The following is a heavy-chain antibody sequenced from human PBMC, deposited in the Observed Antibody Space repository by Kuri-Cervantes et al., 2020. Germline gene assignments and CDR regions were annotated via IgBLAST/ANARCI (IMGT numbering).Heavy chain of an antibody. V-gene: IGHV1-69*10. J-gene: IGHJ5*02. CDR2: IIPLLGIE. D-gene: IGHD3-22*01. Sequence: SVKVSCKASGYTFTSYGFTCVRQAPGQGLEWMGGIIPLLGIENYAQKFQGRVTITADTSTKTAYMELSSLRSEDTAVYYCARRYYYDSSGYYSYNWFDPWGQGTLVTVSS. CDR3: ARRYYYDSSGYYSYNWFDP. CDR1: GYTFTSYG.